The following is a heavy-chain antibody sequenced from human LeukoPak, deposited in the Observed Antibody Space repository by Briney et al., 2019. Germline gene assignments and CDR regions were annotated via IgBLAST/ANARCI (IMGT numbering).Heavy chain of an antibody. CDR3: ASLIVPAAKGYYYGMDV. Sequence: GGSLRLSCAASGFTFDDYAMHWVRQAPGKGLEWVSGISWNSGSIGYADSVKCRFTISRDNAKNSLYLQMNSLRAEDTALYYCASLIVPAAKGYYYGMDVWGQGTTVTVSS. CDR1: GFTFDDYA. V-gene: IGHV3-9*01. CDR2: ISWNSGSI. D-gene: IGHD2-2*01. J-gene: IGHJ6*02.